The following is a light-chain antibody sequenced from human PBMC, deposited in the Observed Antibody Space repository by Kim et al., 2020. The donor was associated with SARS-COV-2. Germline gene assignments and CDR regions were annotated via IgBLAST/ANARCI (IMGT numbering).Light chain of an antibody. CDR1: QSVNSY. CDR2: GAS. V-gene: IGKV3D-15*01. Sequence: IVMTQSPATLSVSPGERATLSCRASQSVNSYLAWYQHKPGQAPRLLIYGASTRATGISARFSGSGSGTEFTLTISSLQSEDFAVYYCQQYNNWPPFTFGPGTKVDIK. CDR3: QQYNNWPPFT. J-gene: IGKJ3*01.